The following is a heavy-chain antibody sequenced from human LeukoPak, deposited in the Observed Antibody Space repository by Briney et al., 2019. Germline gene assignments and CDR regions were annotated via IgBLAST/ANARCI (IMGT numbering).Heavy chain of an antibody. J-gene: IGHJ4*02. D-gene: IGHD1-26*01. CDR3: ASDLSGSPYFDC. CDR1: GFTVSSNY. Sequence: PGGSLRLSCAVSGFTVSSNYMSWVRQVPGKGLEWVSVIHSGGSGSTYYADSVKGRFTISRDNAKNSLYLQMSSLRAEDTAVYYCASDLSGSPYFDCWGQGTLVTVSS. CDR2: IHSGGSGST. V-gene: IGHV3-53*01.